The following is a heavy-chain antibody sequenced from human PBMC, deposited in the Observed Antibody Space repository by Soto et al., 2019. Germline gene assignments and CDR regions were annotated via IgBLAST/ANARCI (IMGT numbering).Heavy chain of an antibody. D-gene: IGHD3-22*01. V-gene: IGHV3-74*01. J-gene: IGHJ4*02. CDR3: VRPRYDGSGTPFDY. Sequence: GGSLRLSCEASGFTLGGYWMHWVRQGPGKGLVWVSRISPDGSSTTHADSVKGRFTISRDNAKNTLYLQMNSLRPEDTAVYYCVRPRYDGSGTPFDYWGQVALVTVAS. CDR1: GFTLGGYW. CDR2: ISPDGSST.